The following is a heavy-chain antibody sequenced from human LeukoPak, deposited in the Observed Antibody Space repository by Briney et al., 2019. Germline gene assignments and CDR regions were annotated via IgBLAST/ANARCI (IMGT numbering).Heavy chain of an antibody. CDR3: ARDRRSSWSYYYYYGMDV. CDR2: IDYRGST. CDR1: GGSISSTISY. J-gene: IGHJ6*02. Sequence: SETLSLTCTVSGGSISSTISYWGWIRQPPGQGLEWIATIDYRGSTYYSPSLKSRVTISVDTSKNQFSLKLSSVTAADTAVYYCARDRRSSWSYYYYYGMDVWGQGTTVTVSS. V-gene: IGHV4-39*07. D-gene: IGHD6-13*01.